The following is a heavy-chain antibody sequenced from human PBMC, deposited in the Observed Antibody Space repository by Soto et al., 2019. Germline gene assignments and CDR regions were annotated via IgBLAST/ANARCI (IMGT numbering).Heavy chain of an antibody. CDR3: GKARYLLVDQPLYFES. CDR1: GFPFRSYA. J-gene: IGHJ4*02. CDR2: ISGSGEIT. V-gene: IGHV3-23*01. Sequence: EVQLLESGGGLVRPGGSLRLSCAASGFPFRSYAMGWVRQAPGKGLEWISVISGSGEITLYTDSVQGRFTISTDFSNNTLSLQMNSLSADDTAIYYCGKARYLLVDQPLYFESWGQGTLVTVSS. D-gene: IGHD3-9*01.